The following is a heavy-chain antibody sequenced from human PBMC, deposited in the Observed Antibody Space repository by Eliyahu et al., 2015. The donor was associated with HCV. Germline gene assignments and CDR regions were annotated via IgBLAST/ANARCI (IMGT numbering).Heavy chain of an antibody. D-gene: IGHD3-22*01. J-gene: IGHJ4*02. CDR2: IYSSGST. CDR3: ARAVLRGLIAVIMAGNYFDY. Sequence: QLQLQESGPRLVKPSETLSLTCIVSGGSITSSTNYWGWVRQPPGKGLEWIGSIYSSGSTYYNPSLKSRVTISVDTSKNQFFLNLRSVTAADTAVFYCARAVLRGLIAVIMAGNYFDYWGQGTLVTVSS. CDR1: GGSITSSTNY. V-gene: IGHV4-39*01.